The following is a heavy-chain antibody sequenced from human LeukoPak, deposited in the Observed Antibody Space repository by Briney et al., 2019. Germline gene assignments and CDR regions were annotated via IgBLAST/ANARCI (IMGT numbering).Heavy chain of an antibody. V-gene: IGHV3-21*01. CDR3: ARGSVELQRLDAFDI. Sequence: GESLKISCAASGFSFSSYSMDWVRQAPGKGLEWVSSISTSSSHIYYADSVKGRFTISRDNAKNSLYLQMNSLRAEDTAVYYCARGSVELQRLDAFDIWGQGTMVTVSS. D-gene: IGHD6-25*01. CDR2: ISTSSSHI. J-gene: IGHJ3*02. CDR1: GFSFSSYS.